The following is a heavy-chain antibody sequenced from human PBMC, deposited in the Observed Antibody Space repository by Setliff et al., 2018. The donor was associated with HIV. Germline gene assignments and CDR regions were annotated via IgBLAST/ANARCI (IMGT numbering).Heavy chain of an antibody. D-gene: IGHD5-12*01. CDR3: ARVGYSRTSYATDV. Sequence: SETLSLTCNVSGGSISSTSYYWGWIRQPPGKGLEWIGSFHYSATTSYNPSLRSRVTISVDTSKNQFSLKLTSVIAADTAVYYCARVGYSRTSYATDVWGQGTTVTVSS. CDR2: FHYSATT. V-gene: IGHV4-39*07. J-gene: IGHJ6*02. CDR1: GGSISSTSYY.